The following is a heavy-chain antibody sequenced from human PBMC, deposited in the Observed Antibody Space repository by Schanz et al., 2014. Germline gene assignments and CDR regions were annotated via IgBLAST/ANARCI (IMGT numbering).Heavy chain of an antibody. CDR1: GGTFSSYT. Sequence: QLQLVQSGAEVKKPGSSVKVSCKLSGGTFSSYTISWMRQAPGQGLEWMGKIIPVLNIATYAQRFQGRVSITADTSTNTAYMELSSLTSEDTAVYYCARTIAYGGLSGYFDYWGQGTLVTVSS. CDR2: IIPVLNIA. D-gene: IGHD4-17*01. J-gene: IGHJ4*02. CDR3: ARTIAYGGLSGYFDY. V-gene: IGHV1-69*02.